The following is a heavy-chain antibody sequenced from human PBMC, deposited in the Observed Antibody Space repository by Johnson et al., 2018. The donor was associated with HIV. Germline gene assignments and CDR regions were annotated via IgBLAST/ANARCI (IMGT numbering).Heavy chain of an antibody. J-gene: IGHJ3*02. D-gene: IGHD2-2*02. CDR3: ARDRVPAAIGLAYRGAFDI. V-gene: IGHV3-7*01. CDR2: IKQDGSEK. Sequence: VQLVESGGGLVQPGGSLRLSCAASGFTFSSYDMHWVRQAPGKGLEWVANIKQDGSEKYYADSVKGRFTISRDNSKNTLYLQMNSLRAEDTAVYYCARDRVPAAIGLAYRGAFDIWGQGTMVTVSS. CDR1: GFTFSSYD.